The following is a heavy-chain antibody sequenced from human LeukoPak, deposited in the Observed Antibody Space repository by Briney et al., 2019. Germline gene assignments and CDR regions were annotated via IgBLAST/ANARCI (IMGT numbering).Heavy chain of an antibody. Sequence: GGSLRLSCAASGFTVSSNYMSWVRQAPGKGLEWVSVIYSGGSTNYADSVKGRFTISRDSSKNTVYLQMNSLRAEDTAVYFCARDLTEAYGDYDAFDIWGQGTMVTVSS. CDR1: GFTVSSNY. CDR2: IYSGGST. CDR3: ARDLTEAYGDYDAFDI. V-gene: IGHV3-66*01. J-gene: IGHJ3*02. D-gene: IGHD4-17*01.